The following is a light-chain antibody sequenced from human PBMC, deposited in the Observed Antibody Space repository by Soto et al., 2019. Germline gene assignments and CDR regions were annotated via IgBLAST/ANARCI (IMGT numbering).Light chain of an antibody. V-gene: IGKV4-1*01. J-gene: IGKJ4*01. CDR2: WAS. Sequence: DIVMTQSPDSLAVSLGERATINCKSSQSVLLSSNNRNYLAWYQQKPGHPPKVLIYWASTRESGVPDRFSSSGSGTDFTLTISSLQAEDVAVYYCQQYYGAPLTFGGGTKVDI. CDR1: QSVLLSSNNRNY. CDR3: QQYYGAPLT.